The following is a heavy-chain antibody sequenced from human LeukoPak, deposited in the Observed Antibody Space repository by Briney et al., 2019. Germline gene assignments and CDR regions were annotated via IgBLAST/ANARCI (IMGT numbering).Heavy chain of an antibody. J-gene: IGHJ3*02. CDR1: SGSISTSNYY. CDR3: ARVLEIFGVPSWAFDI. Sequence: SETLSLTCTVSSGSISTSNYYWGWIRQPPGKGLEWIGYIYYSGSTNYNPSLKSRVTISVDTSKNQFSLKLSSVTAADTAVYYCARVLEIFGVPSWAFDIWGQGTMVTVSS. CDR2: IYYSGST. D-gene: IGHD3-3*01. V-gene: IGHV4-61*05.